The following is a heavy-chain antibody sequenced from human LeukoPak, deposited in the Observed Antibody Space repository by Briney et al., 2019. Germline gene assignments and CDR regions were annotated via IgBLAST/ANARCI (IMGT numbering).Heavy chain of an antibody. J-gene: IGHJ4*02. V-gene: IGHV7-4-1*02. CDR2: INTNTGNP. D-gene: IGHD3-22*01. CDR3: ARDHYYDSSGYYPTFDY. CDR1: GYTFTGYY. Sequence: GASVKVSCKASGYTFTGYYIHWVRQAPGQGLEWMGWINTNTGNPTYAQGFTGRFVFSLDTSVSTAYLQISSLKAEDTAVYYCARDHYYDSSGYYPTFDYWGQGTLVTVSS.